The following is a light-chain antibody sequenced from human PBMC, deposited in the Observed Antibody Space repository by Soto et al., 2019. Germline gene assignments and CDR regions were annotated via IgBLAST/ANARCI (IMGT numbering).Light chain of an antibody. J-gene: IGKJ1*01. Sequence: DIQMTQSPSSLSASVGDRVTITCRASQAIHTYLAWYQQKPGKVPKLLIYAASTLQSGVPYRFSGSGSGTAFTLAITNLQPEDFATDFCQAYNSAPRIFGQGTKVEIK. CDR3: QAYNSAPRI. CDR2: AAS. V-gene: IGKV1-27*01. CDR1: QAIHTY.